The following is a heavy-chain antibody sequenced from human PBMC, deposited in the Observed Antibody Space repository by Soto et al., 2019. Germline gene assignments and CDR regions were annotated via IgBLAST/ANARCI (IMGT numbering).Heavy chain of an antibody. CDR1: GFTFSDYA. D-gene: IGHD2-21*02. J-gene: IGHJ4*02. Sequence: PEGSLRRSCAASGFTFSDYALHSVRQAPGKGLEWVSLISWDGSRSYYADSVKGRFIISRDNSKESLSLLMTSLGTEDSGLYYSAKDVCSGDTTDCYTRLESWGQGTQVTVSS. CDR3: AKDVCSGDTTDCYTRLES. V-gene: IGHV3-43D*04. CDR2: ISWDGSRS.